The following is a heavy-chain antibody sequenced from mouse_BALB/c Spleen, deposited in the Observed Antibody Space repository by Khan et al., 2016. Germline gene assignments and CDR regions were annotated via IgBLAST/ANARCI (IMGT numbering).Heavy chain of an antibody. J-gene: IGHJ2*01. D-gene: IGHD2-2*01. V-gene: IGHV1S56*01. CDR3: ARGGLRRGYYLDY. CDR2: NYPGNVNT. CDR1: GYTFTSYY. Sequence: QVQLQQSGPELVKPGASVRISCKASGYTFTSYYIHWVKQRPGQGLEWIGWNYPGNVNTKYNEKFKGKATLTADKSSSTAYMQLSSLTSEDSAVYFCARGGLRRGYYLDYWGQGTTLTVSS.